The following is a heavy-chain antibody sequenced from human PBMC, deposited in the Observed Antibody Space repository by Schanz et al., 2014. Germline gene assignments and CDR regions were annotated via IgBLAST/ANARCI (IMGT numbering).Heavy chain of an antibody. CDR2: ISYDGSHK. V-gene: IGHV3-30*04. CDR3: AGDWASGRYYSDY. CDR1: GFTFSSYT. D-gene: IGHD1-26*01. Sequence: VQLLESGGALEQPGGSLRLSCAASGFTFSSYTMHWVRQAPGTGLEWVAVISYDGSHKDYADSVKGRFTISRDNSKNTLYLQMNSLRTEDTAVYYCAGDWASGRYYSDYWGQGTLVTVSS. J-gene: IGHJ4*02.